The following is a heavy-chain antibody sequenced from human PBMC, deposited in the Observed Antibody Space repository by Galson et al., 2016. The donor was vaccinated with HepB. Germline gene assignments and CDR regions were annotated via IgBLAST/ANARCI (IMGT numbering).Heavy chain of an antibody. CDR1: GFTFDDYA. D-gene: IGHD6-6*01. V-gene: IGHV3-9*01. J-gene: IGHJ1*01. Sequence: SLRLSCAASGFTFDDYAMHWVRQPPGKGLEWVSGLSWNSGSIGYADSVKGRFTISRDNAKNSLYLQMNSLRAEDTAVYYCARDMQQLVLGYFQHWGQGTQVIVSS. CDR2: LSWNSGSI. CDR3: ARDMQQLVLGYFQH.